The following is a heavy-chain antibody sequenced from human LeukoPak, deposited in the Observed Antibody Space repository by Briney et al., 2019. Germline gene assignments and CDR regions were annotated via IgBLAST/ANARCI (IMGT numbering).Heavy chain of an antibody. CDR2: ISGSGGST. V-gene: IGHV3-23*01. CDR1: GFTFSSYA. CDR3: AKVWDYSSAPGNY. J-gene: IGHJ4*02. D-gene: IGHD3-22*01. Sequence: GGSLRLSCAASGFTFSSYAMSWVRQAPGKGLEWVSAISGSGGSTYYADSVKGRFTISRDNSKNTLYLQMDSLRAEDTAVYYCAKVWDYSSAPGNYWGQGTLVTVSS.